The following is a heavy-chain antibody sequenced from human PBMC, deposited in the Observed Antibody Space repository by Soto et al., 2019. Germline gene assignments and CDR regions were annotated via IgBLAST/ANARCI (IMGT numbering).Heavy chain of an antibody. CDR3: ARDESSPYY. J-gene: IGHJ4*02. V-gene: IGHV3-48*04. Sequence: PGGTLTLSCAASGFTFTRYSMNWVRQAPGKGLEWVSYISSSGNNIYYADSVKGRFTISRDNAKNSLYLQMNSLRAEDTAVYYCARDESSPYYWGQGTLVTVSS. CDR2: ISSSGNNI. D-gene: IGHD1-26*01. CDR1: GFTFTRYS.